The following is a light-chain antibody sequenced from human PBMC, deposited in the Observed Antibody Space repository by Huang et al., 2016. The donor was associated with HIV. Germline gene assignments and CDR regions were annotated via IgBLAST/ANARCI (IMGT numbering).Light chain of an antibody. CDR1: QGISNS. V-gene: IGKV1-NL1*01. CDR3: QQYYSTLVYT. Sequence: DIQMTQSPSSLSASVGDRVTIPCRASQGISNSVAWYQQKPGKAPNLLIYAASRLGKGGPARFSGSGSGTDYTLTISILQPEDSATYYGQQYYSTLVYTFGQGTKLEIK. J-gene: IGKJ2*01. CDR2: AAS.